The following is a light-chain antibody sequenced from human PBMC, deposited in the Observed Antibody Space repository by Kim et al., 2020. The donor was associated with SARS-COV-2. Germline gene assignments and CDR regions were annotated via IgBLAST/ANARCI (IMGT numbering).Light chain of an antibody. CDR3: QQLHGYPLT. Sequence: ASVGDRVTITCRASQGISSYLAWYQQKPGLAPKVLIYSASTLQSGVPSSFSGSGSGTDFTLTINSLQPEDFATYYCQQLHGYPLTFGGGTKVDIK. CDR2: SAS. V-gene: IGKV1-9*01. CDR1: QGISSY. J-gene: IGKJ4*01.